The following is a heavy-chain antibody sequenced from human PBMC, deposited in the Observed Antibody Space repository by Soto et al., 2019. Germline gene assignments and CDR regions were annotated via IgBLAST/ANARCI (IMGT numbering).Heavy chain of an antibody. Sequence: PSETLSLTCAVSGGSISSSNWWSWVRQPPGKGLEWIGEIYHSGSTNYNPSLKSRVTISVDKSKNQFSLKLSSVTAADTAVYYCARDPLEPCSGGSCRGYYYYGMDVWGQGTTVTVSS. D-gene: IGHD2-15*01. V-gene: IGHV4-4*02. CDR1: GGSISSSNW. J-gene: IGHJ6*02. CDR2: IYHSGST. CDR3: ARDPLEPCSGGSCRGYYYYGMDV.